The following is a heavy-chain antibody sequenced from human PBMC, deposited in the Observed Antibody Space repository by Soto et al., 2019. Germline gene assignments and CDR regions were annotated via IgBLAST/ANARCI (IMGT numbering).Heavy chain of an antibody. CDR2: IIPIFGTA. D-gene: IGHD3-16*02. CDR3: ARTRLRLGELSFFVY. Sequence: SVKVSCKASGCTFSSYAISWVRQAPRQGLEWMGGIIPIFGTANYAQKFQGRVTITADESTSTAYMELSSLRSEDTAVYYCARTRLRLGELSFFVYWGQGTLVTVSS. V-gene: IGHV1-69*13. CDR1: GCTFSSYA. J-gene: IGHJ4*02.